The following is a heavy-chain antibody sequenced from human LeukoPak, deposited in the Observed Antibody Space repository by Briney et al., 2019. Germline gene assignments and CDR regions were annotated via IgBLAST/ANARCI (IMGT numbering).Heavy chain of an antibody. CDR3: ARDLSSMVDYYGSGSYEY. CDR1: GFTFSGYW. V-gene: IGHV3-7*01. D-gene: IGHD3-10*01. Sequence: GGSLRLSCAASGFTFSGYWMSWVRQAPGKGLEWVANIKQDGSEKHYVDSVKGRFTISRDNAKNSLYLQMNSLRAEDTAVYYCARDLSSMVDYYGSGSYEYWGQGTLVTVSS. CDR2: IKQDGSEK. J-gene: IGHJ4*02.